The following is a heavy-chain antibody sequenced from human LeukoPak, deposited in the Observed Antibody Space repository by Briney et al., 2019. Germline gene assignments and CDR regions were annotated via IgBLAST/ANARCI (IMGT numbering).Heavy chain of an antibody. Sequence: ASVKVCCKASGYTFTNYYIHWVRQAPGQGLEWMGFINPSGGSTSYAQKFQGRVTMTGDTSTNTVYMELSSLRSEDTAVYYCTRNSGSGLDYWGQGTLVTVSS. J-gene: IGHJ4*02. CDR1: GYTFTNYY. V-gene: IGHV1-46*01. CDR3: TRNSGSGLDY. CDR2: INPSGGST. D-gene: IGHD1-26*01.